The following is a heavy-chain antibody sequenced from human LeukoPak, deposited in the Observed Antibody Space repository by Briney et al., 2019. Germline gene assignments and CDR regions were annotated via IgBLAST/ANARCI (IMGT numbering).Heavy chain of an antibody. CDR3: ARDRSIAAFNWFDP. V-gene: IGHV3-21*01. CDR2: ITSGSSYI. Sequence: GGSLRLSCAASGFSFSTYNMNWVRQAPGQRLEWVSSITSGSSYIYYADSVKGRFTISRDNAKNSLYLQMNSLRAEDTAVYYCARDRSIAAFNWFDPWGQGTLVTVSS. CDR1: GFSFSTYN. J-gene: IGHJ5*02. D-gene: IGHD6-6*01.